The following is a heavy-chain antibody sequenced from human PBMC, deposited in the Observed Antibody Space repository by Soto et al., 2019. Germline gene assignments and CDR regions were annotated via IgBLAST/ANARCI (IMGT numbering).Heavy chain of an antibody. V-gene: IGHV3-23*01. CDR3: AKDKPQSSGYAPYDS. Sequence: GGSLRLSCAASGFTFSSYAMGWVRQAPGKGLEWVSGISSSGGSTYYADSVKGRFTISRDNSKSTMYLQMNSLRAEDTALYYCAKDKPQSSGYAPYDSWGQGTLVTVSS. CDR1: GFTFSSYA. D-gene: IGHD3-22*01. CDR2: ISSSGGST. J-gene: IGHJ4*02.